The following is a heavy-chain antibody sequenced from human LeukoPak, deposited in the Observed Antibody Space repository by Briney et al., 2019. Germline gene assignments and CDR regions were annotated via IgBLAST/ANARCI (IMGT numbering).Heavy chain of an antibody. J-gene: IGHJ4*02. Sequence: GGSLRLSCSASGFSFSKYEMKGVRQAAGKGREWVAYISSSGSGIYYADFLKGGCTICRDNAKNSLYLQMNSLRAEDTAVYYCASNWVSGYWGQGTLVTVSS. V-gene: IGHV3-48*03. CDR2: ISSSGSGI. D-gene: IGHD7-27*01. CDR3: ASNWVSGY. CDR1: GFSFSKYE.